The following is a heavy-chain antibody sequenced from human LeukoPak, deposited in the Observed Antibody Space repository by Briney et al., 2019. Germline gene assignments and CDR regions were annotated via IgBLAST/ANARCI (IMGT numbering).Heavy chain of an antibody. V-gene: IGHV3-7*01. CDR3: ARDETDYYDSSGYKGY. Sequence: GGSLRLSCAASGFTFSSYWMSWVRQAPGRGLEWVANIKQDGSEKYYVDSVKGRFTISRDNAKNSLYQQMNSLRAEDTAVYYCARDETDYYDSSGYKGYWGQGTLVTVSS. CDR2: IKQDGSEK. CDR1: GFTFSSYW. D-gene: IGHD3-22*01. J-gene: IGHJ4*02.